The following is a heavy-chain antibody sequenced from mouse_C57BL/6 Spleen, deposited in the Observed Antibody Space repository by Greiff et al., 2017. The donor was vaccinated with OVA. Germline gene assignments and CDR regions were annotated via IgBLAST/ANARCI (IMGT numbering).Heavy chain of an antibody. J-gene: IGHJ3*01. D-gene: IGHD2-5*01. CDR2: IYLRDGRT. V-gene: IGHV1-78*01. CDR3: ARPRAYYSNPFAY. CDR1: GYTFTDHT. Sequence: VQLQESDAELVKPGASVKISCKVSGYTFTDHTIHWMKQRPEQGLEWIGYIYLRDGRTMYNEKFKGKATLTADKSSSTAYMQLNSLTSEDSAVYFCARPRAYYSNPFAYWGQGTLVTVSA.